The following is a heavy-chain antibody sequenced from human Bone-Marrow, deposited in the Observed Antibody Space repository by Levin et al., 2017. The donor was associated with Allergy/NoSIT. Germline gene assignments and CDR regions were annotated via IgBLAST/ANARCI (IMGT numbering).Heavy chain of an antibody. D-gene: IGHD1-26*01. J-gene: IGHJ6*02. Sequence: GGSLRLSCAASGFTFSSYAMHWVRQAPGKGLEWVAVISYDGSNKYYADSVKGRFTISRDNSKNTLYLQMNSLRAEDTAVYYCARDGELEYYYYGMDVWGQGTTVTVSS. CDR1: GFTFSSYA. CDR3: ARDGELEYYYYGMDV. V-gene: IGHV3-30*04. CDR2: ISYDGSNK.